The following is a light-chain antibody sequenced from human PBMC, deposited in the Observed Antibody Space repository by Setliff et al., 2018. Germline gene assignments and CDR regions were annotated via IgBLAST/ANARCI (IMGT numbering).Light chain of an antibody. Sequence: QSVLAQPRSVSGSPGQSVTISCTGSSSDIGAHTYVSWFQQNPGKAPKLMIYDVTERPSGVPDRFSGSKSGNTASLTISGLQAEDEADYYCCSYAGSYIFKVFGTGTKVTVL. CDR2: DVT. CDR1: SSDIGAHTY. CDR3: CSYAGSYIFKV. J-gene: IGLJ1*01. V-gene: IGLV2-11*01.